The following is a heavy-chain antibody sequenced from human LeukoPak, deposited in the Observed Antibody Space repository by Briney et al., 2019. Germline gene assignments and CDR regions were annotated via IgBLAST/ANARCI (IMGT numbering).Heavy chain of an antibody. CDR2: ISAYNGNT. J-gene: IGHJ5*02. Sequence: ASAKVSCKASGYTFTSYGISWVRQAPGQGVEWMGWISAYNGNTNYAQKLQGRVTMTTDTSTSTAYMELRSLRSDDTAVYYCARDVGYYYGSGSYLTPYWFDPWGQGTLVTVSS. CDR3: ARDVGYYYGSGSYLTPYWFDP. D-gene: IGHD3-10*01. CDR1: GYTFTSYG. V-gene: IGHV1-18*01.